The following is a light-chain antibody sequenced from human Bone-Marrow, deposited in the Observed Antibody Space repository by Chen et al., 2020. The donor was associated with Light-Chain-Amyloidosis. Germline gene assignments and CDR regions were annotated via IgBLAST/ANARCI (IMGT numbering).Light chain of an antibody. V-gene: IGLV3-21*02. Sequence: SYVLTHPSSVSVAPGQTATIPCGGNHIGSTSVPWYQQTPGQATQLVVYDDSDRPSGIPERLSGSNSGNTATLTISRVEAGDEADYYCQVWDRSSDRPVFGGGTKLTVL. J-gene: IGLJ3*02. CDR3: QVWDRSSDRPV. CDR2: DDS. CDR1: HIGSTS.